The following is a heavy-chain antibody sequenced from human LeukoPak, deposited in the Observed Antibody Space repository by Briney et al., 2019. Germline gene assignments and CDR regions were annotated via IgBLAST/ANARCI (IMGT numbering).Heavy chain of an antibody. J-gene: IGHJ5*02. V-gene: IGHV3-7*01. D-gene: IGHD5-18*01. Sequence: GGSLRLSCAAYGFTFRSYWMSWVRQAPGKGLEWVANIKQDGSEKYYVDSVKGRFTISRNNAKNSLYLQMNSLRAEDTAVYYCAGDSVGYSYGTNWFDPWGQGTLVTVSS. CDR3: AGDSVGYSYGTNWFDP. CDR1: GFTFRSYW. CDR2: IKQDGSEK.